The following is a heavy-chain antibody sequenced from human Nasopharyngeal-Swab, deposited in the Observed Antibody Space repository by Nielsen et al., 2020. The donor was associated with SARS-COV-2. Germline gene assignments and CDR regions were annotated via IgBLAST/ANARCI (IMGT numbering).Heavy chain of an antibody. CDR3: ARGNSGWSLNYYYYGMDV. CDR1: GFTVSSNY. V-gene: IGHV3-53*01. D-gene: IGHD6-19*01. J-gene: IGHJ6*02. Sequence: LSLTCAASGFTVSSNYMSWVRQAPGKGLEWVSLIYGGGSTYYADSVKGRFTISRDNSKNTLYLHMNSLRADDTAVYYCARGNSGWSLNYYYYGMDVWGQGTTVTVSS. CDR2: IYGGGST.